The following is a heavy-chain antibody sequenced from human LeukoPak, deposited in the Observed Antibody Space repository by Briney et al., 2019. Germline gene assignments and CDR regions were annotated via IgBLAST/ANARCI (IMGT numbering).Heavy chain of an antibody. CDR3: ARGTSSSWYLAYY. Sequence: PSETLSLTCTVSGGSISSGDYYWSWIRQPPGKGLEWIGYIYYSGSTYYNPSLKSRVTISVDTSKNQFSLKLSSVTAADTAVYYCARGTSSSWYLAYYWGQGTLVTVSS. V-gene: IGHV4-30-4*01. D-gene: IGHD6-13*01. J-gene: IGHJ4*02. CDR1: GGSISSGDYY. CDR2: IYYSGST.